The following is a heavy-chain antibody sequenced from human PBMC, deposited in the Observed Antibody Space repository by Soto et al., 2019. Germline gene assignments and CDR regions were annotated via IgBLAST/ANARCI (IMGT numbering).Heavy chain of an antibody. CDR1: GYTFTSYG. J-gene: IGHJ6*03. CDR2: ISAYNGNT. D-gene: IGHD3-3*01. V-gene: IGHV1-18*01. Sequence: ASVKVSCKASGYTFTSYGISWVRQAPGQGPEWMGWISAYNGNTNYAQKLQGRVTMTTDTSTSTAYMELRSLRSDDTAVYYCAREKAYYDFWRCSSPAGSYYYYMYVRSQRTTVPVS. CDR3: AREKAYYDFWRCSSPAGSYYYYMYV.